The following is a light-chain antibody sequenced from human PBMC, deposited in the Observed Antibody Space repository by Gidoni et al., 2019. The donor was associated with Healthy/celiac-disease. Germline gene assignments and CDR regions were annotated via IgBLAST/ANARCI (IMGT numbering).Light chain of an antibody. Sequence: DIVFTQSPGSLSLSPGERATLSCRASQSVSSSYLAWYQQKPGQAPRLLIYGASSRAPGIPDRFSGSGSGTDFTLTISRLEAEDFAVYYCQQYGSSPAFGQGTKVEIK. CDR3: QQYGSSPA. CDR1: QSVSSSY. J-gene: IGKJ1*01. V-gene: IGKV3-20*01. CDR2: GAS.